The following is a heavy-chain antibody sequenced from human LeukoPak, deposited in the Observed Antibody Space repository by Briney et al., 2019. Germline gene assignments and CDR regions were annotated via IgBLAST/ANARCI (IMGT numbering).Heavy chain of an antibody. Sequence: GGSLRLSCAASGFTVSSNYMSWVRQAPGKGLEWVSVIYSGGSTYYADSVKGRFTISRDNSKNTLYLQMNSLRAEDTAVYYCARGAARHYYYGMDVWGQGTTVTVSS. V-gene: IGHV3-66*01. CDR3: ARGAARHYYYGMDV. J-gene: IGHJ6*02. CDR2: IYSGGST. CDR1: GFTVSSNY. D-gene: IGHD6-6*01.